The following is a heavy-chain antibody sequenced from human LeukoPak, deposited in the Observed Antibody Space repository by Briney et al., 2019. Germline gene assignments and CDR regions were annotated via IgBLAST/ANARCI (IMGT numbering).Heavy chain of an antibody. CDR2: IYYSGST. D-gene: IGHD6-19*01. CDR1: GGSIRSYY. CDR3: ARFAPGQWLVDY. J-gene: IGHJ4*02. Sequence: PSETLSLTCTVSGGSIRSYYWSWIRQPPGKGLEWIGYIYYSGSTNYNPSPKSRVTISVDTSKNQFSLKLSSVTAADTAVYYCARFAPGQWLVDYWGQGTLVTVSS. V-gene: IGHV4-59*01.